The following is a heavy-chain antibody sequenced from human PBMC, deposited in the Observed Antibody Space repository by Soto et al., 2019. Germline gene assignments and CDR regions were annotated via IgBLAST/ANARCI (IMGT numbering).Heavy chain of an antibody. V-gene: IGHV3-30*18. CDR1: GFTFRPYA. Sequence: QVQVVESGGGVVQPGRSLRLSCAASGFTFRPYAMHWVRQAPGKGLEWVAVISHDGSNTDYGDSVKGRFTISRDNSKSTLSLQMNSLRPEDTGVYYCAKDAGSTEYFFASWGQGTLVSVSS. J-gene: IGHJ4*02. CDR3: AKDAGSTEYFFAS. CDR2: ISHDGSNT.